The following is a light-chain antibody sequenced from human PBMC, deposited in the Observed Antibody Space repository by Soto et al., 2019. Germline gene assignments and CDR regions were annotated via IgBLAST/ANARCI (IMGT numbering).Light chain of an antibody. CDR3: QQYDNLPIT. CDR2: DAS. J-gene: IGKJ5*01. CDR1: QDISNY. V-gene: IGKV1-33*01. Sequence: DIQMTQSPCSLSASVGDRVTITCQASQDISNYLNWYQQKPGKAPKLLIYDASNLETGVPSRFSGSGSGTDFTFTISSLQPEDIATYYCQQYDNLPITFGQGTRLEI.